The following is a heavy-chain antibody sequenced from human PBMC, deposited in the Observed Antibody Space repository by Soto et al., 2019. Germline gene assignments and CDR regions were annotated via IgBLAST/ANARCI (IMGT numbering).Heavy chain of an antibody. J-gene: IGHJ6*02. CDR1: GFTFSSYA. CDR2: ISYDGSNK. Sequence: GGSLRLSCAASGFTFSSYAMHWVRQAPGKGLEWVAVISYDGSNKYYADSVKGRFTISRDNSKNTLYLQMNSLRAEDTAVYYCARDGDFRCSSTSCYYYYGMDVWGQGTTVTVSS. V-gene: IGHV3-30-3*01. CDR3: ARDGDFRCSSTSCYYYYGMDV. D-gene: IGHD2-2*01.